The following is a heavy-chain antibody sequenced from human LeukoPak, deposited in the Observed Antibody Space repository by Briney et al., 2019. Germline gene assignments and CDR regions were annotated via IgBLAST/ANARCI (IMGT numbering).Heavy chain of an antibody. J-gene: IGHJ4*02. CDR3: AKGDTYYDLLTCFDF. CDR2: FSASSSST. V-gene: IGHV3-23*01. Sequence: PGGSLRLSCAASGFDFSSYGMSWVRQSPGKGLEWVSTFSASSSSTYYADSVKGRFTISRDNSKNTLYLQMNSLRDEDTAVYYCAKGDTYYDLLTCFDFWGPGTLVTVSS. CDR1: GFDFSSYG. D-gene: IGHD3-9*01.